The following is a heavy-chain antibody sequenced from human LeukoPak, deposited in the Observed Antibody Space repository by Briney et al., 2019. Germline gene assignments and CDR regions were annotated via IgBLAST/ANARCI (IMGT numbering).Heavy chain of an antibody. Sequence: SETLSLTCTVSGGSISSYYWSWIRQPPGKGLEWIGEIHHSGRTNYNPSLKSRITISADTSKKQFSLRLSSVTAADTAVYYCARGRSRVTIFGVALNWLDSWGQGNLVTVSS. CDR2: IHHSGRT. V-gene: IGHV4-34*01. CDR3: ARGRSRVTIFGVALNWLDS. CDR1: GGSISSYY. D-gene: IGHD3-3*01. J-gene: IGHJ5*01.